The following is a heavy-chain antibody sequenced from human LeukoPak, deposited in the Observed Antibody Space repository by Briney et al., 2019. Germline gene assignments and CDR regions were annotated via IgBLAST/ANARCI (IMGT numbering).Heavy chain of an antibody. CDR2: TSGST. CDR3: ARGPPTEYYFDY. Sequence: SETLSLTCTVSGDSISSHYLGWIRQPAGKGLEWIGITSGSTNYNPSLKSRVTISVDTSKNQFSLKLSSVTAADTAVYYCARGPPTEYYFDYWGQGTLVTVSS. J-gene: IGHJ4*02. CDR1: GDSISSHY. D-gene: IGHD4-17*01. V-gene: IGHV4-4*07.